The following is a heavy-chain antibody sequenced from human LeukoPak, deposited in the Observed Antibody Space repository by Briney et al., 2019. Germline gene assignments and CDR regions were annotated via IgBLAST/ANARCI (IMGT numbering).Heavy chain of an antibody. D-gene: IGHD6-13*01. CDR2: IYSSGTT. Sequence: SETLSLTCTVSGGSISNYYWSWIRQPPGKGLEWIGYIYSSGTTNYNPSLKSRVTMSVDSSRNEISLKLNFGTAADTALYYCARQKGVADAVFDAWGQGTLVTVSS. CDR3: ARQKGVADAVFDA. V-gene: IGHV4-59*08. J-gene: IGHJ5*02. CDR1: GGSISNYY.